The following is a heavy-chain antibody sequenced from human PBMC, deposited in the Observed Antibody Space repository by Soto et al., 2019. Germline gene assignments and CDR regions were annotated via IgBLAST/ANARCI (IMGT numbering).Heavy chain of an antibody. CDR1: GGSISSYY. CDR3: ARADDDGDYFVSARLLFGI. D-gene: IGHD4-17*01. V-gene: IGHV4-59*01. Sequence: QVQLQESGPGLVKPSETLSLTCTVSGGSISSYYWSWIRQPPGKGLEWIGYIYYSGSTNYNPSLMSRGTISVATSKTQFSMKRSSVTAADTAVYYCARADDDGDYFVSARLLFGIWGQGTMVTVS. J-gene: IGHJ3*02. CDR2: IYYSGST.